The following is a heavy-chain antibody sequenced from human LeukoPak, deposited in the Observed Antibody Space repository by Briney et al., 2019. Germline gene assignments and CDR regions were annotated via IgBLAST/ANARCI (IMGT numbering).Heavy chain of an antibody. CDR2: ISGSGSST. V-gene: IGHV3-23*01. CDR1: GFTFSSYA. Sequence: PGGSLRLSCAASGFTFSSYAMHWVRQAPGKGLEWVSAISGSGSSTYYADSVKGRFVISRDNSKNTLYLQMNSLRAEDTAVYYCAKTMGAIDHDYWGQGTLVIASS. J-gene: IGHJ4*02. CDR3: AKTMGAIDHDY. D-gene: IGHD1-26*01.